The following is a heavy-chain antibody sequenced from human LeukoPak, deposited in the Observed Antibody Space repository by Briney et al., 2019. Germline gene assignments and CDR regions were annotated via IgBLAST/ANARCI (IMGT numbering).Heavy chain of an antibody. CDR1: GGSISSYY. CDR2: IYYSGST. Sequence: PSETLSLTCTVSGGSISSYYWSWIRQPPGKGLEWIGYIYYSGSTNYNPSLKSRVTISVDTSKNQFSLKLSSVTAADTAVYYCARALQYGSGSYYNVRFDPWGQGTLVTVSS. J-gene: IGHJ5*02. CDR3: ARALQYGSGSYYNVRFDP. D-gene: IGHD3-10*01. V-gene: IGHV4-59*01.